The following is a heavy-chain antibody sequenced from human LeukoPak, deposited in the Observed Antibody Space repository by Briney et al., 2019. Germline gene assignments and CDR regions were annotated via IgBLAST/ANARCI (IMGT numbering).Heavy chain of an antibody. V-gene: IGHV4-59*01. CDR1: GGSIRSYY. CDR2: IYDSGST. D-gene: IGHD3-9*01. J-gene: IGHJ4*02. CDR3: ARSKDILTGYCFDY. Sequence: PSETLSLTCTVSGGSIRSYYWSWIRQPPGKGLEWVGYIYDSGSTSYNPSLKSRVTISVDTSKNQFSLKVTSVTAADTAVYYCARSKDILTGYCFDYWDQGTLVTVSS.